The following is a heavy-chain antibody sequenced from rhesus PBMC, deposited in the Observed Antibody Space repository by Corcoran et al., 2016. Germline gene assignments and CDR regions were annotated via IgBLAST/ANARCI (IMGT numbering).Heavy chain of an antibody. CDR1: GGSISSNW. CDR2: ISGSGGST. D-gene: IGHD2-8*01. Sequence: QLQLQESGPGLVKPSETLSLTCAVSGGSISSNWWSWIRQPPGKGLEWIGRISGSGGSTSYNPSHKSRVTISTDTSKNQFSLKLSSVTAADTAVYYCARMLGYCSGGVCYGFEYWGQGVLVTVSS. J-gene: IGHJ4*01. V-gene: IGHV4-173*01. CDR3: ARMLGYCSGGVCYGFEY.